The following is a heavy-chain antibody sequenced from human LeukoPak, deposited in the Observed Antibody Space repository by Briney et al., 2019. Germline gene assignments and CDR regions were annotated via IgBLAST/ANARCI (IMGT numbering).Heavy chain of an antibody. CDR1: GDSISTYH. CDR2: IDYSGTA. V-gene: IGHV4-59*01. Sequence: SETLSLTCTVSGDSISTYHWNWLRQPPGKGLEWIGYIDYSGTANINPSLKSRGTLSIDTSRNQFSLKLDSVTAADTAVYYCARAGGSYSFDYWGQGTRVTVSS. CDR3: ARAGGSYSFDY. D-gene: IGHD1-26*01. J-gene: IGHJ4*02.